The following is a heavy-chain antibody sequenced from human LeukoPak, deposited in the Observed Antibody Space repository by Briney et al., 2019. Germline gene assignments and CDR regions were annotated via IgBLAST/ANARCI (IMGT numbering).Heavy chain of an antibody. CDR1: GFTFSSYW. CDR2: INSDGSST. V-gene: IGHV3-74*01. Sequence: PGGSPRLSCAASGFTFSSYWMHWVRQVPGKGLVWVSRINSDGSSTLYADSVKGRFTISRDNAKNTLYLQMNSLRAEDTAVYHCVRKVAGDWYFDLWGRGTLVTVSS. CDR3: VRKVAGDWYFDL. D-gene: IGHD6-19*01. J-gene: IGHJ2*01.